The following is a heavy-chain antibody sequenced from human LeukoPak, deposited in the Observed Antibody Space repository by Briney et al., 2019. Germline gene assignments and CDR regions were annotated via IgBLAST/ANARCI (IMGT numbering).Heavy chain of an antibody. J-gene: IGHJ4*02. V-gene: IGHV3-23*01. CDR2: ISRRGGST. D-gene: IGHD2-2*01. Sequence: GDSLRLSCAASGFTFKIYAMSWVRQAPGKGLESVSAISRRGGSTYYPDSVKGRFTISRDNSKNPLYLQMNSLRAGDTAVYYCAKTTSPWGYCSSTSCPYPDYWGQGTLVTVSS. CDR3: AKTTSPWGYCSSTSCPYPDY. CDR1: GFTFKIYA.